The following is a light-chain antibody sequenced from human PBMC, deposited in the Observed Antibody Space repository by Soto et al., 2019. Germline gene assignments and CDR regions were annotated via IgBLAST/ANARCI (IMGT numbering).Light chain of an antibody. CDR3: QTWGTGIP. V-gene: IGLV4-69*01. CDR1: SGHNNYA. CDR2: LNSDGSH. Sequence: QPVLTQSPSASASLGDSVKLTCTLSSGHNNYAVAWHQQQPGKGPRFLIKLNSDGSHFKGNGIPDRFSGSASGTDRSLTISSLPSEDEADYYCQTWGTGIPFGGGTKLTVL. J-gene: IGLJ2*01.